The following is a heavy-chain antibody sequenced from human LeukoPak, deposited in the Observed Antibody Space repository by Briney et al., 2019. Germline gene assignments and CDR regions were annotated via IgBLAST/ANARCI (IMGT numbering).Heavy chain of an antibody. Sequence: PSETLSLTCTVSGGSISSNFYDWGCIRQPPGKGLEWVGSVFYTGKTYYNPSLESLVTMSMNTSKNQFSLNLRSVTAADTAVYYCATVARENQWLLTEWGQGTLVTVSS. CDR3: ATVARENQWLLTE. J-gene: IGHJ4*02. D-gene: IGHD6-19*01. CDR2: VFYTGKT. CDR1: GGSISSNFYD. V-gene: IGHV4-39*07.